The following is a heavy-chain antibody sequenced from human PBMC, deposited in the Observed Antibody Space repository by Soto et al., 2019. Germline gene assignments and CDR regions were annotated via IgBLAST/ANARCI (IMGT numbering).Heavy chain of an antibody. CDR2: IFSNDEK. CDR1: GFSLINARMG. V-gene: IGHV2-26*01. Sequence: QVTLKESGPVLVKPTETLTLTCTVSGFSLINARMGVSWIRQPPGKALEWLAHIFSNDEKSYSTSLKSRPTISKDTSNSQVVLTMTNMDPVDTATYYCARIIVATSKKNYYYYYMDVWGKGTTVTVSS. J-gene: IGHJ6*03. D-gene: IGHD5-12*01. CDR3: ARIIVATSKKNYYYYYMDV.